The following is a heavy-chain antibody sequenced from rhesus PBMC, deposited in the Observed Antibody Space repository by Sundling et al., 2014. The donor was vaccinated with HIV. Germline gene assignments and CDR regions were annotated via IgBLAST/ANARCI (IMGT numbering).Heavy chain of an antibody. Sequence: EVQLVETGGGLVQPGGSLQVSCAASGFTFSTYGMNWVRQAPGKGLEWVSAINSGGNDIYYADSVKGRFSISRDNSKSTLSLQMNSLRAEDTAVYFCAKDLEDSSGCSDYWGQGVLVTVSS. CDR1: GFTFSTYG. V-gene: IGHV3-103*01. D-gene: IGHD6-31*01. J-gene: IGHJ4*01. CDR2: INSGGNDI. CDR3: AKDLEDSSGCSDY.